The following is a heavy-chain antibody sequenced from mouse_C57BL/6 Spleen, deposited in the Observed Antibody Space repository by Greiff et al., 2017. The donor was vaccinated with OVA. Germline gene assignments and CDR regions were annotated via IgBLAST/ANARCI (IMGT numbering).Heavy chain of an antibody. CDR2: INPNYGTT. V-gene: IGHV1-39*01. D-gene: IGHD1-1*01. Sequence: EVHLVESGPELVKPGASVKISCKASGYSFTDYNMNWVKQSNGKSLEWIGVINPNYGTTSYNQKFKGKATLTVDQSSSTAYMQLNSLTSEDSAVYYCARRDSVVASPYWYFDVWGTGTTVTVSS. CDR3: ARRDSVVASPYWYFDV. CDR1: GYSFTDYN. J-gene: IGHJ1*03.